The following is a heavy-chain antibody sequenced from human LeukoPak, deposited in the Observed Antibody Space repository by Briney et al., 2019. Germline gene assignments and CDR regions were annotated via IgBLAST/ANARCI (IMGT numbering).Heavy chain of an antibody. CDR1: GFYFRDHW. CDR2: IKTDGSET. CDR3: VKNDGWFHLAQ. V-gene: IGHV3-7*03. Sequence: GGSLRLSCAASGFYFRDHWMDWVRQAPGKGLEWVGHIKTDGSETYYLDSLKGRISISRDNTNNALYLQMNGLRVEDTAIYYCVKNDGWFHLAQWGQGTLVTVSS. J-gene: IGHJ4*02. D-gene: IGHD6-19*01.